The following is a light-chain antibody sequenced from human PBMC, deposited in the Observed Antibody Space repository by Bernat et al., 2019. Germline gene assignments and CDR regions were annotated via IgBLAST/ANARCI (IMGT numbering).Light chain of an antibody. V-gene: IGLV6-57*01. CDR1: SGSIASNY. Sequence: NFMLTQPHSVSESPRKTVTISCIRSSGSIASNYVQWYQQRPGSSPTTVIYEDNQRPSGVPDRFSGSIDSSSNSASLTISGLKTEDEADYYCQSYDSSTVVFGGGTKLTVL. J-gene: IGLJ2*01. CDR3: QSYDSSTVV. CDR2: EDN.